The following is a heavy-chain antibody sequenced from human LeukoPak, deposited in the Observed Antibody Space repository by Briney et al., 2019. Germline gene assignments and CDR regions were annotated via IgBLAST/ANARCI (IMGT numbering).Heavy chain of an antibody. Sequence: PSETLSLTCAVSGGSISSYYWSWIRQPPGKGLEWIGYIYYSGSTNYNPSLKSRVTISVDTTKNQFSLKLSSVTAADTAMYYCARGSGWYWYWGQGTLVTVSS. D-gene: IGHD6-19*01. J-gene: IGHJ4*02. CDR2: IYYSGST. V-gene: IGHV4-59*01. CDR3: ARGSGWYWY. CDR1: GGSISSYY.